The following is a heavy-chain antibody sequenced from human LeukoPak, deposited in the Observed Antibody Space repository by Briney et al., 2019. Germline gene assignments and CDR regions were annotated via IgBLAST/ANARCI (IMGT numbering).Heavy chain of an antibody. CDR3: ARGVGYCTNGVCCTNYYYYYMDV. D-gene: IGHD2-8*01. CDR2: ISAYNGNT. V-gene: IGHV1-18*01. CDR1: GYTFTSYG. J-gene: IGHJ6*03. Sequence: ASVKVSCKASGYTFTSYGISWVRQAPGQGLEWMGWISAYNGNTNYAQKLQGRVTMTTDTSTSTAYMELRSLRSDDTAVYYCARGVGYCTNGVCCTNYYYYYMDVWGKGATVTVSS.